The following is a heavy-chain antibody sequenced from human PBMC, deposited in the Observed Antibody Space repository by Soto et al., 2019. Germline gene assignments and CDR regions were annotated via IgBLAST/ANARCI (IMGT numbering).Heavy chain of an antibody. D-gene: IGHD2-15*01. Sequence: LRLSCVAPGFTLSNHAMSWVRQARGKGLEWVSTLSGSGAGKYYADSVKGRFTISRDTSQNTLYLQMNSLRAGDTAVYYCAKGSGSGYGTPAASWAQGPLVTVSS. CDR1: GFTLSNHA. V-gene: IGHV3-23*01. CDR3: AKGSGSGYGTPAAS. J-gene: IGHJ5*02. CDR2: LSGSGAGK.